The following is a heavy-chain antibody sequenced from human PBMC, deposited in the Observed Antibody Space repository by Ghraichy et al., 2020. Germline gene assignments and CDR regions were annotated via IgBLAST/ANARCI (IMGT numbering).Heavy chain of an antibody. V-gene: IGHV1-8*01. Sequence: ASVKVSCKASGYTFTDYDINWVRQATGQGLEWMGWMNPKSGNTGYAQKFQGRVTMTRNTSISTAYMELSSLRFEDTAVYYCARTSRTRNWFDPWGQGTLVTVTS. D-gene: IGHD1-14*01. CDR3: ARTSRTRNWFDP. J-gene: IGHJ5*02. CDR2: MNPKSGNT. CDR1: GYTFTDYD.